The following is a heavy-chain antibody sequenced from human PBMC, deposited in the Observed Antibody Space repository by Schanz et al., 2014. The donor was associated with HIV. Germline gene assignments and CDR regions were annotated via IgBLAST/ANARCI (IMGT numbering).Heavy chain of an antibody. CDR3: ARLRGFLWFGDHPYSFDY. CDR2: ITNRGNRM. D-gene: IGHD3-10*01. V-gene: IGHV3-11*01. Sequence: VQLVESGGGLVKPGRSLRLSCTASGFTFGDYAMSWFRQAPGKGLEWISYITNRGNRMNYADSVKGRFTTSRDNAKNSLYLQMNTLRAEDTAVYYCARLRGFLWFGDHPYSFDYWGQGTLVTVSS. CDR1: GFTFGDYA. J-gene: IGHJ4*02.